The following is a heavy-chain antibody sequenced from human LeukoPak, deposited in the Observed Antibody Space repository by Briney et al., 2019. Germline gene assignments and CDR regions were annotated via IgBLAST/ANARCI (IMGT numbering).Heavy chain of an antibody. J-gene: IGHJ4*02. D-gene: IGHD3-10*01. CDR1: GYTFTDYY. Sequence: ASVKVSCKASGYTFTDYYIHWVRQVPGQGFEWMGWINPNNGGTNYAQKFRGRVTMTRDTPISTLYMELGSLRSDDTAVYFCARGIIITTTGSLDYWGQGTLVTVSS. V-gene: IGHV1-2*02. CDR2: INPNNGGT. CDR3: ARGIIITTTGSLDY.